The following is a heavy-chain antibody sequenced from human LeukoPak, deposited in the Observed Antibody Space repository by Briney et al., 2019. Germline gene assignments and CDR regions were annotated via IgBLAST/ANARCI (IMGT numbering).Heavy chain of an antibody. D-gene: IGHD4-17*01. J-gene: IGHJ4*02. V-gene: IGHV3-74*01. CDR1: AFTFITYW. CDR3: ARTGRLQYGDYVAFDY. CDR2: INGDESST. Sequence: PGGSLRLSCAASAFTFITYWMHWVRQVPGRGLEWVSRINGDESSTNYADSVKGRFTISRDNAKDTLYLHMNSLTAEDTAVYYCARTGRLQYGDYVAFDYWGQGTLVTVSS.